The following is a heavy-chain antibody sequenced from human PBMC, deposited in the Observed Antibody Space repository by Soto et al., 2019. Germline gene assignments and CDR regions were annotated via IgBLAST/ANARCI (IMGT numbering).Heavy chain of an antibody. V-gene: IGHV3-30*18. Sequence: YLRLTCASSRVTYSYGIHWLRQAPGKVLEWVAYISYDSSNKFYGDSVKGRFTISRDNSKNTQFLQMNSLRAEDTAVYYCAKLVIGYCSGNTCDDYWGQGT. CDR3: AKLVIGYCSGNTCDDY. J-gene: IGHJ4*02. CDR2: ISYDSSNK. CDR1: RVTYSYG. D-gene: IGHD2-15*01.